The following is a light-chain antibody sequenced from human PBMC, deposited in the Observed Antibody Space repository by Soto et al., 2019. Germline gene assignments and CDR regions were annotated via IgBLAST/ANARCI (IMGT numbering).Light chain of an antibody. CDR3: QQYGSSRVT. J-gene: IGKJ3*01. CDR1: QSVSSSY. CDR2: GAY. Sequence: EIVLTQSPGTMSLAPGARCTGCCMGSQSVSSSYLAWYQQKPGQAARLLIYGAYSRATGITDRFSGSGSGTDFTPTISRLEAEDFAVYYCQQYGSSRVTVGPGTQVEIK. V-gene: IGKV3-20*01.